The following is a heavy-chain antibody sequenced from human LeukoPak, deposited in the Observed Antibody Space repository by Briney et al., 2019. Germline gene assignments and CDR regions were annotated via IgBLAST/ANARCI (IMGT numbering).Heavy chain of an antibody. CDR2: INPSGGST. V-gene: IGHV1-46*01. J-gene: IGHJ4*02. CDR1: GGTFSSYA. CDR3: ASGYGYSYGYGQPFDY. Sequence: ASVKVSCKASGGTFSSYAISWVRQAPGQGLEWMGIINPSGGSTSYAQKFQGRVTMTRDMSTSTVYMELSSLRSEDTAVYYRASGYGYSYGYGQPFDYWGQGTLVTVSS. D-gene: IGHD5-18*01.